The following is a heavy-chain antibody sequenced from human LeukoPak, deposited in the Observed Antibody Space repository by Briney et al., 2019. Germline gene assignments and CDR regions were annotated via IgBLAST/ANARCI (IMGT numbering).Heavy chain of an antibody. J-gene: IGHJ4*02. Sequence: SETLSLTCAVYGGSFSSYYWGWIRQPPGKGLEWIGSIYYSGSTYYNPSLKSRVTISVDTSKNQFSLKLSSVTAADTAVYYCARHARRGYYDSSHMDYWGQGTLVTVSS. V-gene: IGHV4-39*01. CDR3: ARHARRGYYDSSHMDY. CDR1: GGSFSSYY. D-gene: IGHD3-22*01. CDR2: IYYSGST.